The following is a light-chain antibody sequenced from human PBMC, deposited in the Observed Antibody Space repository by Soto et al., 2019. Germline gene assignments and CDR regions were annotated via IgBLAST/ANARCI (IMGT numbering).Light chain of an antibody. V-gene: IGLV2-23*01. Sequence: QSVLTQPASVSGSPGQSITISCTGTSSDVGNYNLVSWYQQHPGKAPKLLIYEGSKRPSGVSNRFSGSRSGNTASLTISGLQAEDEADYYFCSYAGTWTYVFGPGTKVTVL. CDR2: EGS. CDR1: SSDVGNYNL. J-gene: IGLJ1*01. CDR3: CSYAGTWTYV.